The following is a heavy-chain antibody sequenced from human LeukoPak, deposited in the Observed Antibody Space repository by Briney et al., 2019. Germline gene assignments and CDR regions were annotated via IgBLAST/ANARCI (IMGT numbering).Heavy chain of an antibody. CDR1: GFTFSSYG. J-gene: IGHJ5*02. D-gene: IGHD3-16*01. CDR3: ARFTPQGYGWGGYNRFDP. Sequence: PGGSLRLSCAASGFTFSSYGMHWVRQAPGKGLEWVAVISYDGSNKYYADSVKGRFTISRDNSKNTLYLQMNSLRAEDTAVYYCARFTPQGYGWGGYNRFDPWGQGTPVTVSS. CDR2: ISYDGSNK. V-gene: IGHV3-30*03.